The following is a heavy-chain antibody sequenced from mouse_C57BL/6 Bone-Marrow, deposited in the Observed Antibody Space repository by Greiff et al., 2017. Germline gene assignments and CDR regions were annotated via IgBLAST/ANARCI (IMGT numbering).Heavy chain of an antibody. CDR2: IHPSDSDT. CDR1: GYTFTSYW. J-gene: IGHJ4*01. CDR3: AISPITTGGNYAMDY. Sequence: QVQLKQPGAELVKPGASVKVSCKASGYTFTSYWMHWVKQRPGQGLEWIGRIHPSDSDTNYNQKFKGKATLTVDKSSSTAYMQLSSLTSEDSAVYYCAISPITTGGNYAMDYWGQGTSVTVSS. V-gene: IGHV1-74*01. D-gene: IGHD1-2*01.